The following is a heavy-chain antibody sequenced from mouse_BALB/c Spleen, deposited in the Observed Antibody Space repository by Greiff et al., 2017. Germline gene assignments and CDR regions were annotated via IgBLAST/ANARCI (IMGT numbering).Heavy chain of an antibody. CDR1: GFTFSSFG. CDR2: ISSGSSTI. CDR3: ARWDYDKSFAY. J-gene: IGHJ3*01. D-gene: IGHD2-4*01. V-gene: IGHV5-17*02. Sequence: EVHLVESGGGLVQPGGSRKLSCAASGFTFSSFGMHWVRQAPEKGLEWVAYISSGSSTIYYADTVKGRFTISRDNPKNTLFLQMTSLRSEDTAMYYCARWDYDKSFAYWGQGTLVTVSA.